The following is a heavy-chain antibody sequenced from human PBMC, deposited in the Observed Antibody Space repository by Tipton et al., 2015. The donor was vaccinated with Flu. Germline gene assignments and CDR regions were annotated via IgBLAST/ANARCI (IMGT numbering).Heavy chain of an antibody. J-gene: IGHJ6*02. D-gene: IGHD3-3*01. CDR2: IYHSGST. CDR1: GYSISSGYY. V-gene: IGHV4-38-2*02. Sequence: LRLSCTVSGYSISSGYYWGWIRQPPGKGLEWIGSIYHSGSTYYNPSLKSRVTISVDTSKNQFSLKLSSVTAADTAVYYCARDAITIFGVAQVYYYGMDVWGQGTTVTVSS. CDR3: ARDAITIFGVAQVYYYGMDV.